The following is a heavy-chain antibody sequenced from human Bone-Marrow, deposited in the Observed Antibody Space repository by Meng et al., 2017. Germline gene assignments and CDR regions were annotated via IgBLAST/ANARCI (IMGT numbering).Heavy chain of an antibody. D-gene: IGHD2-21*01. CDR2: INHSGST. V-gene: IGHV4-34*01. Sequence: QVQVQQWGAGLLKPSETLSLTCAFCGGSFSAYDWSWIRQPPGKGLEWLGQINHSGSTNDNPSLKSRVTISIDTSRNQLSLKLSSVTAADTAVYYCRLAYCMGDCVDYWGQGTLVTVSS. J-gene: IGHJ4*02. CDR3: RLAYCMGDCVDY. CDR1: GGSFSAYD.